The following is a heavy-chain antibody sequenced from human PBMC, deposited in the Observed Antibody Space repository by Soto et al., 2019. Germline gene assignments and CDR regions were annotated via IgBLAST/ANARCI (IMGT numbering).Heavy chain of an antibody. CDR2: IWYDGSNK. CDR1: GFTFSSYG. D-gene: IGHD5-18*01. V-gene: IGHV3-33*01. J-gene: IGHJ4*02. CDR3: ARDLRSYGYYCFDY. Sequence: QVQLVESGGGVVQPGRSLRLSCAASGFTFSSYGMHWVRQAPGKGLEWVAVIWYDGSNKYYADSVKGRFTISRDNSKNTLYLQMNSLRAEDTAVYYCARDLRSYGYYCFDYWGQGTLVTVSS.